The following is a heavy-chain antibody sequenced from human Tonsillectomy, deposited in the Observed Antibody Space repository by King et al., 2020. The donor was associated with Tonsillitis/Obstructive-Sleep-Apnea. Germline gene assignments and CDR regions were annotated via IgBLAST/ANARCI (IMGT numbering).Heavy chain of an antibody. J-gene: IGHJ3*02. CDR2: ISSSSSYI. V-gene: IGHV3-21*01. CDR1: GFTFSSYS. Sequence: VQLVESGGGLVKPGGSLRLSCAASGFTFSSYSMNWVRQAPGKGLEWVSSISSSSSYIYYAESVKGRFTISRDNAKNSLYLQMNSLRAEDTAVYYCARGLPSFDIWGQGTMVTVSS. D-gene: IGHD6-6*01. CDR3: ARGLPSFDI.